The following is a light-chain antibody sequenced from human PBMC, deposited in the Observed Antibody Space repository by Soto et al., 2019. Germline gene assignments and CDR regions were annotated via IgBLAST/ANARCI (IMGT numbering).Light chain of an antibody. Sequence: DIAMTQSPGTLYLSPGERATLSWRASQSISGNYLAWYQQKPGQSPRLPIYGASNRATGIPARFSGSGSGTDFTLTINSLETEDFAVYYCQQRSNWPSITFGQGTRLEIK. CDR1: QSISGN. CDR3: QQRSNWPSIT. V-gene: IGKV3-11*01. J-gene: IGKJ5*01. CDR2: GAS.